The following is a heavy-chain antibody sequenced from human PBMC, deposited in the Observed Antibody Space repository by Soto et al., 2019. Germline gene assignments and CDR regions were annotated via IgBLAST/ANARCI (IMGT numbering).Heavy chain of an antibody. Sequence: QVQLVQSGAEVKKPGASVKVSCKASGYTFTSYGISWVRQAPGQGLEWMGWISAYNGNTNYAQKLQGRVTMTTDTSTRTAYMELRSLGSDDTAVYYCARTPALTLLEWLLQSPVGMDVWGQGTTVTVSS. CDR2: ISAYNGNT. CDR3: ARTPALTLLEWLLQSPVGMDV. CDR1: GYTFTSYG. V-gene: IGHV1-18*01. J-gene: IGHJ6*02. D-gene: IGHD3-3*01.